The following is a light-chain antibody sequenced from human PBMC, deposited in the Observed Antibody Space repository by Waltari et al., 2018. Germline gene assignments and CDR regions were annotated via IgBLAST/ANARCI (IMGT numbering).Light chain of an antibody. CDR1: SSDVGGYNH. V-gene: IGLV2-14*03. CDR2: DVS. J-gene: IGLJ2*01. CDR3: SSYISSSTLEL. Sequence: QSALTQPASVSGPPGQSITISCTGTSSDVGGYNHVSWYQQHPGKAPKLMIYDVSNRPSGVSNRFSGSKSGNTASLTISGLQAEDEADYYCSSYISSSTLELFGGGTSLTVL.